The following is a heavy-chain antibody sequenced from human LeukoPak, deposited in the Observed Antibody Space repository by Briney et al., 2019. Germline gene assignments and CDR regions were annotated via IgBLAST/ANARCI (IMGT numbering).Heavy chain of an antibody. D-gene: IGHD6-13*01. CDR3: AKSSGYSSTWEVDY. V-gene: IGHV3-23*01. J-gene: IGHJ4*02. CDR1: GFTFSSYG. CDR2: ISGSGGTT. Sequence: GGSLRLSCAASGFTFSSYGMRWVRQAPGKGLECVSGISGSGGTTYYADSVKGRFTISRDNSKNTLYLQMGSLRAEDTAVYYCAKSSGYSSTWEVDYWGQGTLVTVSS.